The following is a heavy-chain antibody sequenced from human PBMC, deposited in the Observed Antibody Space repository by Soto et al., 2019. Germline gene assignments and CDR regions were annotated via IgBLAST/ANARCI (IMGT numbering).Heavy chain of an antibody. D-gene: IGHD3-3*01. CDR3: AKVAMLGFLEWSPIDVYFDY. Sequence: GGSLRLSCAASGFTFSSYAMSWVRQAPGKGLEWVSAISGSGGSTYYADSVKGRFTISRDNSKNTLYLQMNSLRAEDTAVYYCAKVAMLGFLEWSPIDVYFDYWGQGTLVTVSS. V-gene: IGHV3-23*01. CDR1: GFTFSSYA. J-gene: IGHJ4*02. CDR2: ISGSGGST.